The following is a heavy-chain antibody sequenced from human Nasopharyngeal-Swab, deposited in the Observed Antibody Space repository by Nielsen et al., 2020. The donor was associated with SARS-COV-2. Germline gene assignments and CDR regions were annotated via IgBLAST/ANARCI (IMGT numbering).Heavy chain of an antibody. Sequence: VRQMPGKGLVWMGRIDPSDSYTNYSPSFQGHVTISADKSISTAYLQWSSLKASDTAMYYCAVAWGEYSSSSKSNYYGMDVWGQGTTVTVSS. CDR2: IDPSDSYT. D-gene: IGHD6-6*01. J-gene: IGHJ6*02. V-gene: IGHV5-10-1*01. CDR3: AVAWGEYSSSSKSNYYGMDV.